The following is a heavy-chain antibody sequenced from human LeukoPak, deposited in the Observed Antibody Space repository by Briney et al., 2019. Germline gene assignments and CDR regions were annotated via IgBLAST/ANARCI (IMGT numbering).Heavy chain of an antibody. CDR3: ASERRSGTNPSYFDY. CDR2: IYYSGST. CDR1: SGSISSYY. Sequence: PSETLSLTCTVSSGSISSYYWSWIRQPPGKGLEWIGYIYYSGSTNYNPSLKSRVTISVDTSKNQFSLKLSSVTAADSSVYYCASERRSGTNPSYFDYWGQGTLVTVSS. V-gene: IGHV4-59*01. D-gene: IGHD3-3*01. J-gene: IGHJ4*02.